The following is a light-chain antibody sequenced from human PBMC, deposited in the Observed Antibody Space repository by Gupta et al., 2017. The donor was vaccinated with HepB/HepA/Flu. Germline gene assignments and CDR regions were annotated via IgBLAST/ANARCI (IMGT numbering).Light chain of an antibody. J-gene: IGKJ1*01. CDR2: DAS. CDR3: EQRSNRHRGSWT. V-gene: IGKV3-11*01. CDR1: QSVSSY. Sequence: EIVLTQSPATLSLSPGERATLSCRASQSVSSYLAWYKQKPGPAPRLLIYDASNRATGIADRFSGSGCGTDCTIAISSLEPEEFAVYYCEQRSNRHRGSWTFGQGTKVEIK.